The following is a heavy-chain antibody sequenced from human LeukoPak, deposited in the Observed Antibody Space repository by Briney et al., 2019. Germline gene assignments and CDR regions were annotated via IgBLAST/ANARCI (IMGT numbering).Heavy chain of an antibody. CDR1: GFTFSNYA. J-gene: IGHJ4*02. CDR2: LTSDGST. Sequence: GGSLRLSCAASGFTFSNYAISWVRQAPGKGLEWVSALTSDGSTFYTGSVKGRFTISRDNAKNSLYLQMNSLRAEDTAVYYCARDREYYDILTGYYNLIDYWGQGTLVTVSS. D-gene: IGHD3-9*01. CDR3: ARDREYYDILTGYYNLIDY. V-gene: IGHV3-23*01.